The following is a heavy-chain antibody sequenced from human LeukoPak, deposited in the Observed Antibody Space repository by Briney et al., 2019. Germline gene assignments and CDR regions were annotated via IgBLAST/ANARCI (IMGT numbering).Heavy chain of an antibody. V-gene: IGHV3-30-3*01. Sequence: GGSLRLSCAASGFTFSSYAMHWVRQAPGKGLEWVAVISYDGSNKYYADSVKGRFTISRDNSKNTPYLQMNSLRAEDTAVYYCARDRIVGAPSWFDPWGQGTLVTVSP. CDR3: ARDRIVGAPSWFDP. D-gene: IGHD1-26*01. CDR2: ISYDGSNK. J-gene: IGHJ5*02. CDR1: GFTFSSYA.